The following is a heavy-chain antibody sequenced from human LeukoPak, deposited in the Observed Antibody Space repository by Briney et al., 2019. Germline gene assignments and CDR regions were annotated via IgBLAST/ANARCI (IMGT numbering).Heavy chain of an antibody. V-gene: IGHV4-34*01. CDR3: ARGGHVDIVATIPFPMDV. CDR2: INHSGST. J-gene: IGHJ6*02. CDR1: GGSFSYYY. D-gene: IGHD5-12*01. Sequence: SETLSLTCAVYGGSFSYYYWSWIRQPPGKGLEWIGEINHSGSTNYNPSLKSRVTISVDTSKNQFSLNLSSVTAADTAVYYCARGGHVDIVATIPFPMDVWGQGTTVTVSS.